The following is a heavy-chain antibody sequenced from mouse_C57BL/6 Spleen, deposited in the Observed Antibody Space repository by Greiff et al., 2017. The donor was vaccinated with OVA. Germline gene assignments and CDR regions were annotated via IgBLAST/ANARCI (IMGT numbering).Heavy chain of an antibody. J-gene: IGHJ4*01. V-gene: IGHV5-6*01. CDR1: GFTFSSYG. CDR2: ISSGGSYT. Sequence: EVQVVESGGDLVKPGGSLKLSCAASGFTFSSYGMSWVRQTPDKRLEWVATISSGGSYTYYPDSVKGRFTISRDNAKNTLYLQMSSLKSEDTAMYYCARQGGFYDYDDGYAMDYWGQGTSVTVSS. CDR3: ARQGGFYDYDDGYAMDY. D-gene: IGHD2-4*01.